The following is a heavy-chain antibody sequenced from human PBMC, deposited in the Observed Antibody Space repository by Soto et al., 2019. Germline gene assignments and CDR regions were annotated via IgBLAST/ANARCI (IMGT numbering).Heavy chain of an antibody. CDR3: ASTECSGGSCYSWSCDY. CDR1: GGSITTGGYY. CDR2: RYYSEST. Sequence: SETLSLTCTVSGGSITTGGYYWSWIRQLPGKGLEWTGHRYYSESTYYNPSPKSRFSRSLDTSNNQFSLTLSFLTAPPTASYYCASTECSGGSCYSWSCDYWGQGPPVTVSS. J-gene: IGHJ4*02. D-gene: IGHD2-15*01. V-gene: IGHV4-31*03.